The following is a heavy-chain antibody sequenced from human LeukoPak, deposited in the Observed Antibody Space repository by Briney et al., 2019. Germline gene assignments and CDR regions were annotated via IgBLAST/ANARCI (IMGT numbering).Heavy chain of an antibody. CDR2: IIPILGIA. D-gene: IGHD6-19*01. CDR3: AREVAVAGFGDYFDY. V-gene: IGHV1-69*04. J-gene: IGHJ4*02. Sequence: ASVKVSCKASGSTFSSYAISWVRQAPGQGLEWMGRIIPILGIANYAQKFQGRVTITADKSTSTAYMELSSLRSEDTAVYYCAREVAVAGFGDYFDYWGQGTLVTVSS. CDR1: GSTFSSYA.